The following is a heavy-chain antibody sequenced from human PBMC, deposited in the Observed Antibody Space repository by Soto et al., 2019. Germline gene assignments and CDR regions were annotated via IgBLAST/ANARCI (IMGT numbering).Heavy chain of an antibody. CDR1: GGSISSGGYY. D-gene: IGHD6-13*01. V-gene: IGHV4-31*03. J-gene: IGHJ5*02. Sequence: SETLSLTCTVSGGSISSGGYYWSWIRQHPGKGLEWIGYTYYSGSTYYNPSLKSRVTISVDTSKNQFSLKLSSVTAADTAVYYCARDRVREHWFDPWGQGTLVTVSS. CDR2: TYYSGST. CDR3: ARDRVREHWFDP.